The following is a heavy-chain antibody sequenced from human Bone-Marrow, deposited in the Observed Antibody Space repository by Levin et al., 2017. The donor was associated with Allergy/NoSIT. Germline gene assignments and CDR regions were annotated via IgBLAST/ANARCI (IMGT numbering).Heavy chain of an antibody. CDR3: ARSDGTTTAKVEWFDP. Sequence: GGSLRLSCKVYGVTFIDYFFHWVRQAPGKGLEWVGLIDPENGETRYAEDFQARVTITADTGTDIVYMEVSSLRPDDTAVYYCARSDGTTTAKVEWFDPWGQGTLVTVSS. CDR2: IDPENGET. D-gene: IGHD1-14*01. J-gene: IGHJ5*02. V-gene: IGHV1-69-2*01. CDR1: GVTFIDYF.